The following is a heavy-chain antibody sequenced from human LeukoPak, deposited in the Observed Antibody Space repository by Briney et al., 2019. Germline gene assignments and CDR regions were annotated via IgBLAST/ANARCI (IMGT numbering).Heavy chain of an antibody. CDR2: ISYDGSNK. V-gene: IGHV3-30-3*01. CDR1: GFTFSSYA. J-gene: IGHJ6*02. Sequence: GRSLRLSCAASGFTFSSYAMHWVRQAPGKGLEWVAVISYDGSNKYYADSVKGRFTISRDNSKNTLYLQMNSLRAEDTAVYYCARMGVEGITMSGVYGMDVWGQGTTVTVSS. D-gene: IGHD3-10*02. CDR3: ARMGVEGITMSGVYGMDV.